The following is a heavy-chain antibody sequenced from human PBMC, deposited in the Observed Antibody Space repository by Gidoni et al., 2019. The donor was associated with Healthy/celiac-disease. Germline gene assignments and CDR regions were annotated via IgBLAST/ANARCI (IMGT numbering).Heavy chain of an antibody. CDR3: ARESTGTTPYFDY. J-gene: IGHJ4*02. D-gene: IGHD1-1*01. Sequence: QVQLVQSGAEVKKPGSSVQVSCKASVGPFSSYAISWVRQAPGQGLEWTGGILPIFGTANDAQKFQGRVTITADESTSTAYMELSSLRSEDTAVYYCARESTGTTPYFDYWGQGTLVTVSS. CDR2: ILPIFGTA. V-gene: IGHV1-69*01. CDR1: VGPFSSYA.